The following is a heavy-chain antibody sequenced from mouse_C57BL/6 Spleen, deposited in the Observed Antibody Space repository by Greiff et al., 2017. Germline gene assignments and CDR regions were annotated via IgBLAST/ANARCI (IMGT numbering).Heavy chain of an antibody. D-gene: IGHD1-1*01. Sequence: EVQVVESGAGLVQPGGSLSLSCAASGFTFTDYYMSWVRQPPGKALEWLGFIRNKANGYTTEYSASVKGRFTISRDNSQSILYLQMNALGAEDSATYYCARDYYGSSPYYYFDVWGTGTTVTVAS. CDR2: IRNKANGYTT. J-gene: IGHJ1*03. CDR3: ARDYYGSSPYYYFDV. CDR1: GFTFTDYY. V-gene: IGHV7-3*01.